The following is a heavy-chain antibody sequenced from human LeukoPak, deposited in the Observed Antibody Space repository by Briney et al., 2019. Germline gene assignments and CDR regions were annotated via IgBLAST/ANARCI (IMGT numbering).Heavy chain of an antibody. CDR2: TYYSGST. CDR3: ARDRGIAAAGTANWCDP. Sequence: PSETLSLTCTVSGGSISSYYWSWIRQPPGKGLEWIGYTYYSGSTNYNPSLKSRVTISVDTSKNQFSLKLSSVTAADTAVYYCARDRGIAAAGTANWCDPWGQGTLVTVSS. V-gene: IGHV4-59*01. CDR1: GGSISSYY. J-gene: IGHJ5*02. D-gene: IGHD6-13*01.